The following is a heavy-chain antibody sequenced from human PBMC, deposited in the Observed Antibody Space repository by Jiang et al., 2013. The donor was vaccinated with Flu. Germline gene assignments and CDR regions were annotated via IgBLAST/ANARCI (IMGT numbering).Heavy chain of an antibody. V-gene: IGHV4-59*11. Sequence: SGSGLVKPSETLSLTCTVSGGSISSHYWSWIRQPPGKGLGWIGYIYYSGSTNYNPSLKSRVTISVDTSKNQFSLKLSSVTAADTAVYYCARGEGGSYLGYYYYYYMDVWGKGTTVTVSS. J-gene: IGHJ6*03. CDR2: IYYSGST. CDR1: GGSISSHY. D-gene: IGHD1-26*01. CDR3: ARGEGGSYLGYYYYYYMDV.